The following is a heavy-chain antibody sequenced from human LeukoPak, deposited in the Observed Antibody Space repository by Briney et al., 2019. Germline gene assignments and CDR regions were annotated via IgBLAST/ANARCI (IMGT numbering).Heavy chain of an antibody. Sequence: GRSLRLSCAASGFTFSSYGMHWVRQAPGKGLEWVAVISYDGSNKYYADSVKGRFTISRDNSKNTLYLQMNSLRAEDTAVCYCAKDKYGYENLYYFDYWGQGTLVTVSS. D-gene: IGHD5-12*01. CDR1: GFTFSSYG. J-gene: IGHJ4*02. CDR3: AKDKYGYENLYYFDY. CDR2: ISYDGSNK. V-gene: IGHV3-30*18.